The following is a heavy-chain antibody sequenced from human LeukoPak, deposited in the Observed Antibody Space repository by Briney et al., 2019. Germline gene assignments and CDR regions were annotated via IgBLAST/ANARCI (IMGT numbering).Heavy chain of an antibody. CDR2: INPSGGST. V-gene: IGHV1-46*01. Sequence: ASVKVSCKASGYTFTSYYMHWVRQAPGQGLEWMGIINPSGGSTSYAQKFQGRVTMTRDMSTSAVYMELSSLRSEDTAVYYCARDPYYDSSTNGGVCWGQGTLVTVSS. CDR3: ARDPYYDSSTNGGVC. D-gene: IGHD3-3*01. CDR1: GYTFTSYY. J-gene: IGHJ4*02.